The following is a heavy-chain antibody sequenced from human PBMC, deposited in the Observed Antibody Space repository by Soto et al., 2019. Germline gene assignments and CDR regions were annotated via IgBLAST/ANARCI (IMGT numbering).Heavy chain of an antibody. D-gene: IGHD1-1*01. CDR1: GFSFGGYA. J-gene: IGHJ5*02. V-gene: IGHV3-48*01. CDR3: ARESGYLNWFDP. CDR2: ISSSSSTI. Sequence: GGSLRLSCATSGFSFGGYAMNWVRQAPGKGLEWVSYISSSSSTIYYADSVKGRFTISRDNAKNSLYLQMNSLRAEDTAVYYCARESGYLNWFDPWGQGTLVTVSS.